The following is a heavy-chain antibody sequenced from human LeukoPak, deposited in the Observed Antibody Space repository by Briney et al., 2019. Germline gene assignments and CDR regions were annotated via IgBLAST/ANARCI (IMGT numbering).Heavy chain of an antibody. J-gene: IGHJ4*02. D-gene: IGHD3-16*02. CDR1: GYTFTSYG. CDR2: ISAYNGNT. Sequence: GASVKVSCKASGYTFTSYGISWVRQAPGQGLEWMGWISAYNGNTNYAQKLQGRVTMTTDTSTSTAYMELRSLRSDDTAVYYCARDPPTYYDYVWGSYRPFDYWGQGTLVTVSS. CDR3: ARDPPTYYDYVWGSYRPFDY. V-gene: IGHV1-18*01.